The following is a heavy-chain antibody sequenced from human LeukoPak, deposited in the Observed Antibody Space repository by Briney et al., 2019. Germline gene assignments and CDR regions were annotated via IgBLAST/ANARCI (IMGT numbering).Heavy chain of an antibody. Sequence: ASVKVSCKASGYTFTSYYMHWVRQAPGQGLEWMGIINPSGGSTSYAQKFQGRVTMTRDMSTSTVYMELSSLRSEDTAVYYCAREGYYDSSGWKNIDYWGQGTLVTVSS. V-gene: IGHV1-46*01. CDR1: GYTFTSYY. J-gene: IGHJ4*02. CDR2: INPSGGST. D-gene: IGHD6-19*01. CDR3: AREGYYDSSGWKNIDY.